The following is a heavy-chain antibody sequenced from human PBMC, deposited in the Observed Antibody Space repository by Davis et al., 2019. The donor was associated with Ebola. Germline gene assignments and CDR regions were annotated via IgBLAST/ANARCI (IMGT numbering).Heavy chain of an antibody. CDR1: GFTFTSYA. V-gene: IGHV3-48*02. D-gene: IGHD1-1*01. Sequence: GESLKISCAASGFTFTSYAMDWVRQAPGKGLEWVSYISSRGTNIYYADSVKGRFTISRDIAKNSLYLQRNSLRDEDTAVYYCARGSKNWNYVDYWGQGTLVTVSS. J-gene: IGHJ4*02. CDR3: ARGSKNWNYVDY. CDR2: ISSRGTNI.